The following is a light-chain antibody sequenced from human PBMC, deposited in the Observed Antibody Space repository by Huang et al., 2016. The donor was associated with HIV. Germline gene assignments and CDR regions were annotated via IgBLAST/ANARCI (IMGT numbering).Light chain of an antibody. V-gene: IGKV3-11*01. Sequence: EIVLTQSPATLSLSPGERATLSCRASQSISTYLGWYQQRPGQAPRLLIYESSKRATGIPAMFSGSGSGTDFTLTISSLEPEDFAVYYCQQRSRWLTFGGGTKVEIK. CDR1: QSISTY. CDR3: QQRSRWLT. CDR2: ESS. J-gene: IGKJ4*01.